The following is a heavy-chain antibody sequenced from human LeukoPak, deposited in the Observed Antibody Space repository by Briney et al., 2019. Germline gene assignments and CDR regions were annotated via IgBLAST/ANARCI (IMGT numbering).Heavy chain of an antibody. D-gene: IGHD2-2*01. J-gene: IGHJ5*02. CDR3: ARDRYKYQLLTNDSGWFDP. V-gene: IGHV4-34*01. Sequence: SETLSLTCAIYGESFSGYLSDSYWSWVRRPPGKGLEWIGEIDRHGNTNYSPSLKSRVTISVDTSKNQFSLKLSSVTAADTAVYYCARDRYKYQLLTNDSGWFDPWGQGTLVTVSS. CDR1: GESFSGYLSDSY. CDR2: IDRHGNT.